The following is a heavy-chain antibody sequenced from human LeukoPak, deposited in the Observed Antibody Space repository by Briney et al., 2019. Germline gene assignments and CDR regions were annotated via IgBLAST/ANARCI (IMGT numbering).Heavy chain of an antibody. CDR2: IIPIFGTA. CDR1: GYTFTGYY. V-gene: IGHV1-69*13. J-gene: IGHJ4*02. CDR3: ARIPYGSGSYSVGFDY. D-gene: IGHD3-10*01. Sequence: ASVKVSCKASGYTFTGYYMHWVRQAPGQGLEWMGGIIPIFGTANYAQKFQGRVTITADESTSTAYMELSSLRSEDTAVYYCARIPYGSGSYSVGFDYWGQGTLVTVSS.